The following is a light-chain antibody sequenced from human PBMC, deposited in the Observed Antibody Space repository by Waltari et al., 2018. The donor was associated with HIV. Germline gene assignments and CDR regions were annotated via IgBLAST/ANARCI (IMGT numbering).Light chain of an antibody. CDR3: CSYAGSSAFV. CDR2: EVT. V-gene: IGLV2-23*02. CDR1: HRHVGSYNL. J-gene: IGLJ1*01. Sequence: QSALTQPASVSGSPGQSITISCTGTHRHVGSYNLVSWYQHQPGNAPQLMIFEVTKRPSGVSNRFSGSKSGNTASLTISGLQADDEADYYCCSYAGSSAFVFGTGTKVTVL.